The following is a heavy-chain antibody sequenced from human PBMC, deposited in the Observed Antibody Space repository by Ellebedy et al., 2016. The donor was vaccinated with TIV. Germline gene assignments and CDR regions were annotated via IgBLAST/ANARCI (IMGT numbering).Heavy chain of an antibody. CDR1: GFSFRTYA. CDR3: ASLYMVGEQLVLKFHYMDV. Sequence: GGSLRLXXAVSGFSFRTYAMHWVRQAPGKGLEWVAVISYDGSNKYYADSVKGRFTISRDNSKNTMYLQMNSLRVEDTAVYYCASLYMVGEQLVLKFHYMDVWGKGTTVTVSS. D-gene: IGHD6-6*01. CDR2: ISYDGSNK. J-gene: IGHJ6*03. V-gene: IGHV3-30-3*01.